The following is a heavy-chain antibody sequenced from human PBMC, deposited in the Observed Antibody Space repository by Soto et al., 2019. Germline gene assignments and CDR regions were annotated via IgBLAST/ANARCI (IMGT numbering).Heavy chain of an antibody. CDR1: GDGVFTNSAAA. CDR3: ARDLGGYMDV. CDR2: TFYRSEWYN. Sequence: QVQLQPSGPGLVKPSQTLSLTCAVSGDGVFTNSAAAWNWIRQSPSRGLEWLWRTFYRSEWYNDYASSVKGRININPDTARNQFSLQLHSVTPEDTAVYYCARDLGGYMDVWGQGTTVTVSS. D-gene: IGHD6-25*01. V-gene: IGHV6-1*01. J-gene: IGHJ6*02.